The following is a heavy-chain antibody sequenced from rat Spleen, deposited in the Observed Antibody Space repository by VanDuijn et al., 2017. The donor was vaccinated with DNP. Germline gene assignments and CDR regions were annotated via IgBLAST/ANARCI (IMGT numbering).Heavy chain of an antibody. CDR1: GYSITSNY. V-gene: IGHV3-1*01. J-gene: IGHJ2*01. D-gene: IGHD1-7*01. CDR2: ISYSGST. CDR3: TRWTRYFDY. Sequence: EVQLQESGPGLEKPSQSPSLTCSVTGYSITSNYWGWIRKFPGNKMEYIGHISYSGSTNYNPSLKSRISITRDTSKNHFFLHLNSVTTEDTATYYCTRWTRYFDYWGQGVMVTVSS.